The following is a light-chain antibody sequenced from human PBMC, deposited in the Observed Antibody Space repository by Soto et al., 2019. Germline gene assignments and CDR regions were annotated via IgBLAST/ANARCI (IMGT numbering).Light chain of an antibody. J-gene: IGKJ5*01. CDR3: QQRSNWPPSIT. CDR2: DAS. CDR1: QSVSSY. Sequence: EIVLTQSPATLSLSPGEIATLSCRASQSVSSYLAWYQQKPGQAPRLLIYDASNRANGIPARFSGSGSGTDFTLPIRSLEPEDFAVYYCQQRSNWPPSITFGQGTRLEI. V-gene: IGKV3-11*01.